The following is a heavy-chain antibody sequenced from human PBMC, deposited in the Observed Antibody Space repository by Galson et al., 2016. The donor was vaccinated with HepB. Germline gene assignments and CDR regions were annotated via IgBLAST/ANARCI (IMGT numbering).Heavy chain of an antibody. CDR1: GYTFTDYY. CDR3: ALMGPNPTMSLG. D-gene: IGHD3-10*02. V-gene: IGHV1-69-2*01. CDR2: LDPEDGTT. Sequence: VKVSCKVSGYTFTDYYIHWVQQAPGKGLEWMGLLDPEDGTTIYAEKFQGRVTITADTSTDTSFMELSSLRFEDTAVYYCALMGPNPTMSLGWGQGTLVTVSS. J-gene: IGHJ4*02.